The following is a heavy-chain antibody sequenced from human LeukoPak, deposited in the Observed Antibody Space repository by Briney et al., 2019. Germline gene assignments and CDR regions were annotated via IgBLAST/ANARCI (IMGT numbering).Heavy chain of an antibody. J-gene: IGHJ4*02. CDR1: GYTFTSYG. D-gene: IGHD3-9*01. CDR3: ARGEDILTVYWSESGFDY. V-gene: IGHV1-18*01. CDR2: ISAYNGNT. Sequence: GASVKVSCKASGYTFTSYGISWVRQAPGQGLEWMGWISAYNGNTNYAQKLQGRVTMTTDTSTSTAYMELRSLRSDDTAVYYCARGEDILTVYWSESGFDYWGQGTLVTVSS.